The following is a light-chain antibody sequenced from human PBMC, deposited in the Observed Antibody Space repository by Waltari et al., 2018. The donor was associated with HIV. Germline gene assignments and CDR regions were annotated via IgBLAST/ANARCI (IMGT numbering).Light chain of an antibody. CDR2: DVS. CDR1: SSDVGCYNF. V-gene: IGLV2-11*01. Sequence: QSALTQPRSVSGSPGQSVTISCTGTSSDVGCYNFVSWYQQHPGKAPKLVIYDVSKWPSGVPDRFSGSKSGNTASLTISGLQAEDEADYYCCSYTGSYTWVFGGGTELTVL. CDR3: CSYTGSYTWV. J-gene: IGLJ3*02.